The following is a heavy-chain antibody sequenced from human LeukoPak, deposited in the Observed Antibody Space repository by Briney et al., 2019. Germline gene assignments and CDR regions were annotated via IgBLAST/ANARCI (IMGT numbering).Heavy chain of an antibody. CDR3: ARDLGSGRGSLGAD. V-gene: IGHV3-20*04. CDR1: GFDFDGYG. CDR2: INWNGGTT. Sequence: GGSLRLSCAATGFDFDGYGMSWVRQTAEKGLEWVSGINWNGGTTGYADSVKGRFTVSRDNAKNSLYLQMNNLRAEDTGLYYCARDLGSGRGSLGADWGQGTLVTVSS. J-gene: IGHJ4*02. D-gene: IGHD3-10*01.